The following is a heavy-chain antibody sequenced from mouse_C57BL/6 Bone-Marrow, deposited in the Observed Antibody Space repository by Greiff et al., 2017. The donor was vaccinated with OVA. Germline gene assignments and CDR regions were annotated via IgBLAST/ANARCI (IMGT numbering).Heavy chain of an antibody. CDR2: IRNKANGYTT. Sequence: EVMLVESGGGLVQPGGSLSLSCAASGFTFTAYYMSWVRQPPGKALEWLGFIRNKANGYTTEYSASVKGRFTISRDNSQSILYLQLNARRAEDSATDDCARPNWDGYFDYWGQGTTLTVSA. CDR1: GFTFTAYY. V-gene: IGHV7-3*01. D-gene: IGHD4-1*01. CDR3: ARPNWDGYFDY. J-gene: IGHJ2*01.